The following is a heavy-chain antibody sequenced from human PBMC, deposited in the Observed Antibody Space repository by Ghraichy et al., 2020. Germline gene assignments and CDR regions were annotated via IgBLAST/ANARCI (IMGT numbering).Heavy chain of an antibody. CDR1: GFTFSSYS. CDR2: ISSSSTI. CDR3: ASRPIVGATNDAFDI. J-gene: IGHJ3*02. D-gene: IGHD1-26*01. V-gene: IGHV3-48*02. Sequence: GGSLRLSCAASGFTFSSYSMNWVRQAPGKGLEWVSYISSSSTIYYADSVKGRFTISRDNAKNSLYLQMNSLRDEDTAVYYCASRPIVGATNDAFDIWGQGTMVTVSS.